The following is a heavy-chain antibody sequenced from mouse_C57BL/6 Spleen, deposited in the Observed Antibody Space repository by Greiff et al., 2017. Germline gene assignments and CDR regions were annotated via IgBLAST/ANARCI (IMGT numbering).Heavy chain of an antibody. CDR2: IYPGSGST. CDR1: GYTFTSYW. D-gene: IGHD2-13*01. J-gene: IGHJ2*01. CDR3: ARGDYVRNYFDY. Sequence: QVQLQQPGAELVKPGASVKMSCKASGYTFTSYWITWVKQRPGQGLEWIGDIYPGSGSTNYNEKFKSKATLTVDTSSSTAYMQLSSLPSEDSAVYYCARGDYVRNYFDYWGQGTTLTVSS. V-gene: IGHV1-55*01.